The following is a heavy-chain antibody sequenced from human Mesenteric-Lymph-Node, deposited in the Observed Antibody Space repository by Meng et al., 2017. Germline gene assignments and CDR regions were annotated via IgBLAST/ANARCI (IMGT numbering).Heavy chain of an antibody. CDR2: ISWNSGSI. D-gene: IGHD3-22*01. V-gene: IGHV3-9*01. J-gene: IGHJ3*02. Sequence: GGSLRLSCAASGFTFDDYAMHWVRQAPGKGLEWVSGISWNSGSIGYADSVKGRFTISRDNAKNSLYLQMNSLRAEDTALYYCAKDIRDFTYYYDSSGYPHKRDMFLLGAFDIWGQGTMVTVSS. CDR3: AKDIRDFTYYYDSSGYPHKRDMFLLGAFDI. CDR1: GFTFDDYA.